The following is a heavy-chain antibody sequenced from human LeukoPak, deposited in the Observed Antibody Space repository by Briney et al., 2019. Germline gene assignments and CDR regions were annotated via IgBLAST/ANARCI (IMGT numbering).Heavy chain of an antibody. V-gene: IGHV4-39*01. CDR1: GGSISSSSYY. D-gene: IGHD3-10*01. CDR3: ARLHTHGTYYYGSGSCWFDP. J-gene: IGHJ5*02. Sequence: SETLSLTCTVSGGSISSSSYYWGWIRQPPGKGLEWIGSIYYSGSTYYNPSLESRVTISVDTSKNQFSLKLSSVTAADTAVYYCARLHTHGTYYYGSGSCWFDPWGQGTLVTVSS. CDR2: IYYSGST.